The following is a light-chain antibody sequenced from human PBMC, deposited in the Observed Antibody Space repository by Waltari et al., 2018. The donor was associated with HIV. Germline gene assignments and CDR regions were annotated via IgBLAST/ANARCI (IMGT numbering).Light chain of an antibody. Sequence: DIVMTQSPDSLTVSLGERATINCKSSQSILYSSNNQYELAWYQQKSGQPPKLLIYWAFERQGGVPDRFSGSGSGRDFTLTISSLQAEDVAVYYCQQYHSPPQTFGQGTKVEVK. CDR3: QQYHSPPQT. J-gene: IGKJ1*01. CDR2: WAF. V-gene: IGKV4-1*01. CDR1: QSILYSSNNQYE.